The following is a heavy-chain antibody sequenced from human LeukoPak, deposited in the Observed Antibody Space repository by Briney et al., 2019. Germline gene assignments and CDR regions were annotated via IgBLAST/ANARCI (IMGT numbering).Heavy chain of an antibody. CDR1: GFTFSTYS. CDR3: ARGGGDYDILTGYSY. V-gene: IGHV3-21*01. D-gene: IGHD3-9*01. J-gene: IGHJ4*02. Sequence: PGGSLRLSCAASGFTFSTYSMNWVRHAPGRGLEWVSSISSSSSFIYYADSVKGRFTISRDNAKNSLYLQMNSLRAEDTAVYCCARGGGDYDILTGYSYWGQGTLVTVSS. CDR2: ISSSSSFI.